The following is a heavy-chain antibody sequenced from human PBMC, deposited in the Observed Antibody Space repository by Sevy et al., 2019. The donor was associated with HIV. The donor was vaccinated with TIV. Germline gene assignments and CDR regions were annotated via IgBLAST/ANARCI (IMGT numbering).Heavy chain of an antibody. D-gene: IGHD3-10*01. CDR2: INAGNGNT. Sequence: ASVKVSCKASGYTFTSYAFHWVRHAPGQRLEWMGWINAGNGNTKYSEKFQGRVTITRDTSASTAYMELSSLRSEDTAVYYCARDYFGSGTFYNGNFFDYWGQGTLVTVSS. CDR1: GYTFTSYA. CDR3: ARDYFGSGTFYNGNFFDY. J-gene: IGHJ4*02. V-gene: IGHV1-3*01.